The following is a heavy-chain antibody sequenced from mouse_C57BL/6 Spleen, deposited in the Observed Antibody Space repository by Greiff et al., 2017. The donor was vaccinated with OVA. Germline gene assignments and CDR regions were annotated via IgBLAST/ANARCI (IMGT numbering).Heavy chain of an antibody. D-gene: IGHD1-1*01. Sequence: QVQLQQSGAELVRPGSSVKLSCKASGYTFTSYWMDWVKQRPGQGLEWIGNIYPSDSETHYNQKFKDKATLTVDKSSSTAYMQLSSLTSEDSAVYYCARFYYGSRAQDYWGQGTLVTVSA. CDR3: ARFYYGSRAQDY. V-gene: IGHV1-61*01. CDR2: IYPSDSET. CDR1: GYTFTSYW. J-gene: IGHJ3*01.